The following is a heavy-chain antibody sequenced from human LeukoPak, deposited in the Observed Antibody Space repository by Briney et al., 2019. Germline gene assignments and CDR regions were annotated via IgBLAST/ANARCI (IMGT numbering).Heavy chain of an antibody. CDR1: GFTFNNFA. J-gene: IGHJ4*02. V-gene: IGHV3-23*01. Sequence: GASLRLSCAASGFTFNNFAMSWVRQAPGKGLEWVSGISGSGGNTHYADSVKGRFTISRDNSKNTLYLQMNSLRAEDTAVYYCAKATPQWELLCVFDYWGQGTLVTVSS. D-gene: IGHD1-26*01. CDR3: AKATPQWELLCVFDY. CDR2: ISGSGGNT.